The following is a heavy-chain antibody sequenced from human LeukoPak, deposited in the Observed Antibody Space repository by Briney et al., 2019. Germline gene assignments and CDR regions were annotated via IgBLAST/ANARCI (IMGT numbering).Heavy chain of an antibody. D-gene: IGHD3-10*01. J-gene: IGHJ4*02. V-gene: IGHV3-23*01. CDR2: INGGGGST. Sequence: GGTLRLSCAASGLTFSISAMSWVRQAPGKGLEWVSAINGGGGSTYCADSVKGRFTISRDNAKHSLYLQMNSLRAEDTAVYYCARDRGYWGQGTLVTVSS. CDR1: GLTFSISA. CDR3: ARDRGY.